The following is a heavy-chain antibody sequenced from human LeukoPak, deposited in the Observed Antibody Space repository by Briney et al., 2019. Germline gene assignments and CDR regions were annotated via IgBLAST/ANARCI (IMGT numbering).Heavy chain of an antibody. D-gene: IGHD6-6*01. J-gene: IGHJ4*02. Sequence: SETLSLTCAVYGGSFSGYYWSWIRQPPGKGLEWIGEINHSGSTNYNPSLKRRGTISVDTSKNQFSLKLSSVTAADTAVYYCARVRSSSSGLDYWGQGTLVTVSS. CDR2: INHSGST. V-gene: IGHV4-34*01. CDR3: ARVRSSSSGLDY. CDR1: GGSFSGYY.